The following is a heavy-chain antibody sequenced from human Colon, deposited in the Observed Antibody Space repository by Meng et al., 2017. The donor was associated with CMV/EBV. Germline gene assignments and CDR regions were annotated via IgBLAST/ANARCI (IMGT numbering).Heavy chain of an antibody. Sequence: GESLKISCISSGFRFGDYAMSWVRQAPGKGMEWLGFIRTNTFGGVSDYAASVEGRFTISRDDSESVAYLQMNSLRAEDTAIYYCAKGWLGIDYYFDYWGQGALVTVSS. V-gene: IGHV3-49*04. J-gene: IGHJ4*02. CDR2: IRTNTFGGVS. CDR3: AKGWLGIDYYFDY. D-gene: IGHD6-19*01. CDR1: GFRFGDYA.